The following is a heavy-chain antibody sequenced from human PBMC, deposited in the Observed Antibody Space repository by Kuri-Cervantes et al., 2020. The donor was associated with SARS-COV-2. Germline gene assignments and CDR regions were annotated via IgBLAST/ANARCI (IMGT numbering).Heavy chain of an antibody. D-gene: IGHD6-13*01. CDR1: GGSTSSYY. V-gene: IGHV4-4*07. J-gene: IGHJ3*02. CDR2: IYTSGGT. CDR3: ARSGNEQQLPIDAFDI. Sequence: ESLKISCTVSGGSTSSYYWSWIRQPAGKGLEWIGRIYTSGGTNYNPSLKSRVTMSVDTSKNQFSLKLSSVTAADTAVYYCARSGNEQQLPIDAFDIWGQGTMVTVSS.